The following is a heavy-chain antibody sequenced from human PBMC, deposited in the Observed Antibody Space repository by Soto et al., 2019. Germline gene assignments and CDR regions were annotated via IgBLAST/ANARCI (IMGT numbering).Heavy chain of an antibody. D-gene: IGHD3-22*01. CDR3: ARDNSPYYYDSSGYLDY. Sequence: ASVKVSCKASGYTFTSYAMHWVRQAPGQRLEWMGWINAGNGNTKYSQKFQGRVTITRDTSASTAYVELSSLRSEDTAVYYCARDNSPYYYDSSGYLDYWGQGTLVTVSS. J-gene: IGHJ4*02. CDR1: GYTFTSYA. CDR2: INAGNGNT. V-gene: IGHV1-3*01.